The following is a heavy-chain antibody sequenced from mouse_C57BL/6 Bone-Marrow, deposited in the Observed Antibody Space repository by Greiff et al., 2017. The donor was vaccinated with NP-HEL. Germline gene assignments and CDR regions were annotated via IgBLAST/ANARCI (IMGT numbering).Heavy chain of an antibody. CDR2: INPNNGGT. Sequence: EVHLVESGPELVKPGASVKIPCKASGYTFTDYNMDWVKQSHGKSLEWIGDINPNNGGTIYNQKFKGKATLTVDKSSSTAYMELRSLTSEDTAVYYCARTFAYWGQGTLVTVSA. J-gene: IGHJ3*01. V-gene: IGHV1-18*01. CDR1: GYTFTDYN. CDR3: ARTFAY.